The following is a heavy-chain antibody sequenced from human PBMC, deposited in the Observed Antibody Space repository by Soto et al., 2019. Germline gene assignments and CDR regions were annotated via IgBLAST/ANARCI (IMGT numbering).Heavy chain of an antibody. CDR2: ISSTTNYI. V-gene: IGHV3-21*06. J-gene: IGHJ4*02. Sequence: WGSLRHSCAASGFTFTRYSMNWVRQAPGKGLEWVSSISSTTNYIYYGDSMKGRFTISRDNAKNSLYLEMNSLRAEDTAVYYCARQSEDLTSNFDYWGQGTLVTVSS. CDR1: GFTFTRYS. CDR3: ARQSEDLTSNFDY.